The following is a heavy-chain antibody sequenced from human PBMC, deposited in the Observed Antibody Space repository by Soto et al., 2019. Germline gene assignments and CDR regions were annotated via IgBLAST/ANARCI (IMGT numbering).Heavy chain of an antibody. CDR3: TTNKRHVGY. V-gene: IGHV3-15*07. CDR2: INSKTDGVTI. J-gene: IGHJ4*01. Sequence: EVQLVESGGGLVKPGGSLRLSCAASGFTFTNACMNWLRQAPGKGLGWVSRINSKTDGVTIDYAAPVKVRFTISRDDSRDTVYVLMNSAKTEDTALFYCTTNKRHVGYWGHGSLDTVSS. CDR1: GFTFTNAC.